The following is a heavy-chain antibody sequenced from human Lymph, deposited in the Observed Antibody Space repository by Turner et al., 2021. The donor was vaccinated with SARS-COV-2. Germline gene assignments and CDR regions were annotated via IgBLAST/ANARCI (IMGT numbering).Heavy chain of an antibody. D-gene: IGHD3-10*01. CDR1: GFTFSSYC. J-gene: IGHJ4*02. Sequence: EVQLVESGGGLVRPGGSLRLSCAASGFTFSSYCMNWVRQDPGKGLEWVSSISSRGSYIYYADAVKGRFTISRDNAKNSLYLQMNSLRADDTAVYYCAREKLGELFDYWGQGTLVTVSS. CDR3: AREKLGELFDY. CDR2: ISSRGSYI. V-gene: IGHV3-21*01.